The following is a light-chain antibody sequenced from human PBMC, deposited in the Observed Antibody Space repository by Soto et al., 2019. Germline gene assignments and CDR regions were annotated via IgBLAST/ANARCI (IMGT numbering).Light chain of an antibody. V-gene: IGKV3-15*01. CDR1: QSVSSN. Sequence: EIVMTQSPATLSVSPGERATLSCRANQSVSSNLAWYQQKPGQAPRLLIYHASTRATGIPARFSGSGSGTEFTLTISSLQSEDFAVYYCQQYNKWPLTFGGGTKVEIK. J-gene: IGKJ4*01. CDR3: QQYNKWPLT. CDR2: HAS.